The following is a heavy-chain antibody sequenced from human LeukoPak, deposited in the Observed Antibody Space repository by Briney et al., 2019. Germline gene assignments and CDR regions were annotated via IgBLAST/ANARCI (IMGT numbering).Heavy chain of an antibody. V-gene: IGHV3-11*06. CDR3: ARGYDYGDLEIPLGY. Sequence: PGGSLRLSCAASEFTFSNYYMSWIRQAPGKGLEWVSYISSSSSYTNYADSVKGRFTISRDNAKNSLYLQMNSLRAEDTAVYYCARGYDYGDLEIPLGYWGQGTLVTVSS. J-gene: IGHJ4*02. CDR2: ISSSSSYT. D-gene: IGHD4-17*01. CDR1: EFTFSNYY.